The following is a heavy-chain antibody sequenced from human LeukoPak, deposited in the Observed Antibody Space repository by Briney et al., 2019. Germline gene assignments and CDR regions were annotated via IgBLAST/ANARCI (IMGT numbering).Heavy chain of an antibody. V-gene: IGHV4-59*12. D-gene: IGHD3-22*01. CDR1: GGSISSYY. CDR3: ARDIADDSSGYYYGPFDY. CDR2: IYYSGST. Sequence: PSETLSLTCTVSGGSISSYYWSWIRQPPGKGLEWIGYIYYSGSTNYNPSLKSRVTISVDTSKNQFSLKLSSVTAADTAVYYCARDIADDSSGYYYGPFDYWGQGTLVTVSS. J-gene: IGHJ4*02.